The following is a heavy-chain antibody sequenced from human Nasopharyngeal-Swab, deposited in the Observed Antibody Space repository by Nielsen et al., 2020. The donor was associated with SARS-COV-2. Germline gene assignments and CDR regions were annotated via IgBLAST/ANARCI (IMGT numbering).Heavy chain of an antibody. V-gene: IGHV4-31*03. Sequence: SETLSLTCTVSGGSISSGGYYWSWIRQHPGKGLEWIGYIYYSGSTYYNPSLKSRVTISVDTSKNQFSLKLSSVTAADTAVYYCARATITTIVVVDAFDIWGQGTMVTVSS. CDR1: GGSISSGGYY. CDR3: ARATITTIVVVDAFDI. J-gene: IGHJ3*02. D-gene: IGHD3-22*01. CDR2: IYYSGST.